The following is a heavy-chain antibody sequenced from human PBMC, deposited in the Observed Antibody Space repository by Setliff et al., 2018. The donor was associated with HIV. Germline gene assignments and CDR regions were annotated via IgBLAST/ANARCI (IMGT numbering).Heavy chain of an antibody. CDR3: ARTVNDYGDYYFDY. J-gene: IGHJ4*02. CDR1: GYPFSGYG. V-gene: IGHV1-18*01. Sequence: GASVKVSCKASGYPFSGYGISWVRQAPGQGLEWMGWISAYSGDTNYAQKFQGRVTFSRDTSASTAYMELSSLRSEDTAVYYCARTVNDYGDYYFDYWGQGTLVTVSS. D-gene: IGHD4-17*01. CDR2: ISAYSGDT.